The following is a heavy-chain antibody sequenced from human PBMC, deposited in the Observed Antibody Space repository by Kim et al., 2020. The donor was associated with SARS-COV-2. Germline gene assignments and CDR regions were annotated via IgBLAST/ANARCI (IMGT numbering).Heavy chain of an antibody. CDR1: GGSFSGYY. D-gene: IGHD4-17*01. J-gene: IGHJ6*02. Sequence: SETLSLTCAVYGGSFSGYYWSWIRQPPGKGLEWIGEINHSGSTNYNPSLKSRVTISVDTSKNQFSLKLSSVTAADTAVSYCARGRGGTTVVTLGLGYYYYYGMDVWGQGTTVTVSS. V-gene: IGHV4-34*01. CDR2: INHSGST. CDR3: ARGRGGTTVVTLGLGYYYYYGMDV.